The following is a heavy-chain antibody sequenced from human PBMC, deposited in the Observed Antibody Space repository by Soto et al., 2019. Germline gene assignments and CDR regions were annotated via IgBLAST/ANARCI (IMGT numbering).Heavy chain of an antibody. J-gene: IGHJ6*02. V-gene: IGHV1-2*04. CDR1: GYTFTVYY. Sequence: SVKFGCNASGYTFTVYYMHWVRQASGQGLDWMQWNTPHSGATNYAQKFKGSVTMTRATSISTAYMERSRLRSDDTAVYYCASPQRYCSGGSCNSGYYGLEVWDQQSTVT. CDR3: ASPQRYCSGGSCNSGYYGLEV. D-gene: IGHD2-15*01. CDR2: NTPHSGAT.